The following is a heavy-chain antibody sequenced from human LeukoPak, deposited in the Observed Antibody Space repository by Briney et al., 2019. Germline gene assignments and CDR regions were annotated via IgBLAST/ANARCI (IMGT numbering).Heavy chain of an antibody. V-gene: IGHV1-69*05. CDR2: IIPTFGTP. D-gene: IGHD2-15*01. CDR3: GAANCKPGSCLYYFDY. Sequence: GSSVKVSCKASGGTFSSHTVTWVRQAPGQGLRWMGGIIPTFGTPNYAQEFQGRLSIATDESTNTAYMELTALTSEDTAVYFCGAANCKPGSCLYYFDYWGQGTLVTVSS. CDR1: GGTFSSHT. J-gene: IGHJ4*02.